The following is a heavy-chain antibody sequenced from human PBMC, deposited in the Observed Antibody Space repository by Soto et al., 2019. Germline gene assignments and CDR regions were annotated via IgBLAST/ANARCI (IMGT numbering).Heavy chain of an antibody. D-gene: IGHD2-2*01. CDR3: ARGGVVVVPAAIGLYYYYGMDV. CDR1: GYTFTGYY. CDR2: INPNSGGT. J-gene: IGHJ6*02. V-gene: IGHV1-2*04. Sequence: ASVKVSCKASGYTFTGYYMHWVRQAPGQGLEWMGWINPNSGGTNYAQKFQGWVTMTRDTSISTAYMELSRLRSDDTAVYYCARGGVVVVPAAIGLYYYYGMDVWGQGTRVTVSS.